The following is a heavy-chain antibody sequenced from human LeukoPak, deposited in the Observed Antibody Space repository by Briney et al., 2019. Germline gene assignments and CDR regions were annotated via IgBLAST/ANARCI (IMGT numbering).Heavy chain of an antibody. V-gene: IGHV3-23*01. CDR3: ATTQPGGSYRDLTY. CDR2: ISGSGGRT. CDR1: GFTFSTYA. Sequence: HTGGSLRLSCAASGFTFSTYAMNWVRQAPGKGLEWVSAISGSGGRTYYADSVKGRFTISRDNSKNTLYLQMNSLRAEDTAVYHCATTQPGGSYRDLTYWGQGALVTVSS. D-gene: IGHD3-16*01. J-gene: IGHJ4*02.